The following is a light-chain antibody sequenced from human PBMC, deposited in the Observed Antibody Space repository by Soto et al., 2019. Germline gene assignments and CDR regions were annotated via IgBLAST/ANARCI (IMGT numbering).Light chain of an antibody. CDR1: QNVYNN. J-gene: IGKJ4*01. CDR2: DAS. V-gene: IGKV3-15*01. Sequence: EIVMTQSPATLSVSPGEGATLSCKASQNVYNNLAWYQQRPGQPPRLLIYDASTRATGISARFSGSGYRTEFTLTISSLQSEDFAVYFCQQCRHWPLTFGAGTKV. CDR3: QQCRHWPLT.